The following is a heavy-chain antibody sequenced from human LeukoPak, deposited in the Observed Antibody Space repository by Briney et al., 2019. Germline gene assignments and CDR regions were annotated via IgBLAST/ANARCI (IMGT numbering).Heavy chain of an antibody. CDR1: GGSMNSGDYY. J-gene: IGHJ4*02. D-gene: IGHD3-10*01. Sequence: SETLSLTCTVSGGSMNSGDYYWDWIRQPPGKGLEWIGSVYYSGSTYYNPSLKSRVTISIATSKNQFSLRLSSVTAADTAMYYCAREEYYGSGNYYPVFDYWGRGTLVAVSS. CDR3: AREEYYGSGNYYPVFDY. CDR2: VYYSGST. V-gene: IGHV4-39*07.